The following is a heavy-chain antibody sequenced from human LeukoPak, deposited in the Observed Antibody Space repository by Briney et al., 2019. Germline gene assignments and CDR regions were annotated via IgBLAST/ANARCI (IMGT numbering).Heavy chain of an antibody. J-gene: IGHJ5*02. CDR2: IIPMLGRS. CDR3: AREDHTANNWFDP. CDR1: GGSFSSYG. V-gene: IGHV1-69*05. D-gene: IGHD5-18*01. Sequence: GSSVKVSCKASGGSFSSYGISWVRQAPGQGLEWMGGIIPMLGRSSYAQKFQGRVTISTDESTSTAYMEMSSLRSEDTAVYYCAREDHTANNWFDPWGQGTLVTVSS.